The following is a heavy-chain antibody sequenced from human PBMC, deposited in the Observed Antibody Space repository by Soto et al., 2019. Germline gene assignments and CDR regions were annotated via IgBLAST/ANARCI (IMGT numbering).Heavy chain of an antibody. V-gene: IGHV4-39*01. CDR1: GDSISTSNYY. J-gene: IGHJ4*02. CDR3: ASRKREEICSSGNCYFTY. CDR2: VFYCGIS. Sequence: QLQLQESGPGLLKPSETLSLTCTVSGDSISTSNYYWSWIRQSPGKGLEWIGSVFYCGISYYNPSLKSRVTISVDASRNQFSLRVNSVTAADTAVYYCASRKREEICSSGNCYFTYWGQGTLVTVSS. D-gene: IGHD2-2*01.